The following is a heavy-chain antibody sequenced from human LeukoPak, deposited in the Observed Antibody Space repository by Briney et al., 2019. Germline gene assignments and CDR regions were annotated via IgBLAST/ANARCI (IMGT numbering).Heavy chain of an antibody. J-gene: IGHJ5*02. Sequence: ASVKVSCKASGYTFTGYYMHWVRQAPGQGLEWMGWINPNSGGTNYAQKFQGRVTMTRDTSISTAYMELSRLRSGDTAVYYCARSRKIRFLEWLPPSCVFDPWGQGTLVTVSS. CDR1: GYTFTGYY. CDR3: ARSRKIRFLEWLPPSCVFDP. V-gene: IGHV1-2*02. CDR2: INPNSGGT. D-gene: IGHD3-3*01.